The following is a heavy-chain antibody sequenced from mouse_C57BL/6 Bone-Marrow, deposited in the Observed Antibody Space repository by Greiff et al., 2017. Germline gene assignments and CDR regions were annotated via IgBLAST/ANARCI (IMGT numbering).Heavy chain of an antibody. CDR3: TTRGGRSGYPWVAY. Sequence: EVQLQQSGAELVRPGASVKLSCTASGFNIKDDYMHWVKQRPEQGLEWIGWIDPENGDTEYASKFPGKATITADTSSNTAYLQLSSLTSEVTAVYSCTTRGGRSGYPWVAYWGQGTLVTVSA. D-gene: IGHD3-2*02. V-gene: IGHV14-4*01. CDR2: IDPENGDT. J-gene: IGHJ3*01. CDR1: GFNIKDDY.